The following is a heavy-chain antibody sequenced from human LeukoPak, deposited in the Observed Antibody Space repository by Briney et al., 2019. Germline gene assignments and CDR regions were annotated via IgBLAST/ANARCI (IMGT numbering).Heavy chain of an antibody. D-gene: IGHD5-12*01. CDR1: GGSISSSSYY. V-gene: IGHV4-39*07. CDR3: AREETSGYDYYYYMDV. Sequence: SETLSLTCTVSGGSISSSSYYWGWIRQPPGKGREWIGSIYYSGSTYYNPSLKSRVTISVDTSKNQFSLKLSSVTAADTAVYYCAREETSGYDYYYYMDVWGKGTTVTVSS. J-gene: IGHJ6*03. CDR2: IYYSGST.